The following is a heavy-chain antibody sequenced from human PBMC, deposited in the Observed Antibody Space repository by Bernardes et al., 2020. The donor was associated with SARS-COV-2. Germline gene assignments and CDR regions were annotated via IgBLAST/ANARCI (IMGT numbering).Heavy chain of an antibody. Sequence: GGSLRLSCAASGFTFSSYSMNWVRQAPGKGLEWVSSISSSSSYIYYADSVKGRFTISRDNAKNSLYLQMNSLRAEDTAVYYCARDLFGGVTIFGVVMEPLTSYYYYGMDVWGQGTTVTVSS. V-gene: IGHV3-21*01. CDR2: ISSSSSYI. CDR1: GFTFSSYS. J-gene: IGHJ6*02. D-gene: IGHD3-3*01. CDR3: ARDLFGGVTIFGVVMEPLTSYYYYGMDV.